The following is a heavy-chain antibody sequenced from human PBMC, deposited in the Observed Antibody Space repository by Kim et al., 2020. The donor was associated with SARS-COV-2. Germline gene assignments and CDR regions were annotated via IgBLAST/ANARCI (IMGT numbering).Heavy chain of an antibody. CDR3: ARVHVLGATPLDY. V-gene: IGHV3-7*01. CDR1: SFIFSSYW. Sequence: GGSLRLSCAASSFIFSSYWMNWVRQAPGKGPEWVAIIKQDGSEKYYLDSVKRRFAISRDNAKNSLYLQMNSLGVDDTAGYYCARVHVLGATPLDYWGEGT. J-gene: IGHJ4*02. CDR2: IKQDGSEK. D-gene: IGHD1-26*01.